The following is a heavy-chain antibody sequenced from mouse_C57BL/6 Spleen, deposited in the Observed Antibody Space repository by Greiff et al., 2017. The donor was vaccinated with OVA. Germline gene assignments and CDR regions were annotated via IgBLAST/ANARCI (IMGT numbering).Heavy chain of an antibody. CDR1: GYTFTDYY. D-gene: IGHD2-4*01. CDR3: ARGGLRPSYYAMDY. CDR2: INPNNGGT. J-gene: IGHJ4*01. Sequence: VQLQQSGPELVKPGASVKISCKASGYTFTDYYMNWVKQSHGKSLEWIGDINPNNGGTSYNQKFKGKATLTVDKSSSTAYMELRSLTSEDSAVYYCARGGLRPSYYAMDYWGQGTSVTVSS. V-gene: IGHV1-26*01.